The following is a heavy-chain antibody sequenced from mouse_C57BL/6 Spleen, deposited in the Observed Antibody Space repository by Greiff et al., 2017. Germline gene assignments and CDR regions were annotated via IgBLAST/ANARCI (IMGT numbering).Heavy chain of an antibody. J-gene: IGHJ1*03. Sequence: EVKLVESGGGLVQPGGSLKLSCAASGFTFSDYGMAWVRQAPRKGPEWVAFISNLAYSIYYADTVTGRFTLSRENAKNTLYLEMSSLRSEDTAMYYCARHRDYGSSYGWYFDVWGTGTTVTVSS. CDR1: GFTFSDYG. V-gene: IGHV5-15*01. CDR3: ARHRDYGSSYGWYFDV. D-gene: IGHD1-1*01. CDR2: ISNLAYSI.